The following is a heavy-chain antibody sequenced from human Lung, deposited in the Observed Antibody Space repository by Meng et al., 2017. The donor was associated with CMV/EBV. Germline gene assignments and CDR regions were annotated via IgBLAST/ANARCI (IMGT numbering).Heavy chain of an antibody. CDR1: GFTFSSFW. CDR2: IKQDESEI. J-gene: IGHJ6*04. D-gene: IGHD1-1*01. V-gene: IGHV3-7*01. CDR3: ARSMLEVNRYYYGMDV. Sequence: GGSXRLXXAAPGFTFSSFWMAWVRQAPGKGLEWVGNIKQDESEIQYVGSVKGRFTITRDNAKNSLFLQMNSLRAEDTAVYYCARSMLEVNRYYYGMDVWGEGTXVTVSS.